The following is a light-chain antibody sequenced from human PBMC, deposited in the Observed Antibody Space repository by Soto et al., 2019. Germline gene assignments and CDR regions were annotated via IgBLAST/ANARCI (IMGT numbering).Light chain of an antibody. CDR1: HSISSNY. V-gene: IGKV3-20*01. Sequence: ENVLSQSPGTLSLSPGERATLSCRASHSISSNYLAWYQQKPGQTPRLLFYGASSRATGIPDRFSGSGSGADFTLTISRLQPEDFAVYYCQQYGSSPWTFGQGTKVDIK. CDR3: QQYGSSPWT. CDR2: GAS. J-gene: IGKJ1*01.